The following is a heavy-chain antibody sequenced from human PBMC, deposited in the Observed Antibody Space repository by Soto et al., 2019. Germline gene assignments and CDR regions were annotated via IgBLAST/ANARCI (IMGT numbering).Heavy chain of an antibody. J-gene: IGHJ5*02. CDR2: IWYDGSNK. CDR3: ARDYVAATTSGNWFDP. V-gene: IGHV3-33*01. Sequence: QVQLVESGGGVVQPGRSLRLSCAASGFTFSSYGMHWVRQAPGKGLEWVAVIWYDGSNKYYADSVKGRFTISRDNSKNTLDLQMNSLRAEDTAVYYCARDYVAATTSGNWFDPWGQGTLVTVSS. CDR1: GFTFSSYG. D-gene: IGHD1-26*01.